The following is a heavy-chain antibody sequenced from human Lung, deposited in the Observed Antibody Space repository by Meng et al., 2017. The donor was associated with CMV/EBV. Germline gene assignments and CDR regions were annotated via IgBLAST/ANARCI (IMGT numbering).Heavy chain of an antibody. V-gene: IGHV3-30-3*01. J-gene: IGHJ6*02. D-gene: IGHD2-2*02. CDR3: ARDRPDCSSTSCYTTYYGMDV. CDR1: GFTFSSYA. Sequence: GGSLRLSCAASGFTFSSYAMHWVRQAPGKGLEWVAVISYDGSNKYYADSVKGRFTISRDNSKNTLYLQMNSLRAEDTAVYYCARDRPDCSSTSCYTTYYGMDVWGQGTTVTVSS. CDR2: ISYDGSNK.